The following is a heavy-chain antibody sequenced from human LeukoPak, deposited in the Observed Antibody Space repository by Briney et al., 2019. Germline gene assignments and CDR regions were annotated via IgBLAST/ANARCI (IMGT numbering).Heavy chain of an antibody. V-gene: IGHV3-30*18. CDR3: AKDREDGYNYYFDY. D-gene: IGHD5-24*01. CDR1: AFTFSSYG. CDR2: ISYDGSNK. J-gene: IGHJ4*02. Sequence: SAGSLRLSCAASAFTFSSYGMHWVRQAPGKGLEWVAVISYDGSNKYYADSVKGRFTISRDNSKNTLYLQMNSLRAEDTAVYYCAKDREDGYNYYFDYWGQGTLVTVSS.